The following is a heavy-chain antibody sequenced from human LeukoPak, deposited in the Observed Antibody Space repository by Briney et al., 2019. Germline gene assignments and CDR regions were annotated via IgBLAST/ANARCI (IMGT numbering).Heavy chain of an antibody. J-gene: IGHJ4*02. CDR3: ASGLELDY. Sequence: GGSLRLSCAASGFSLSDYSMTWVRQAPGKGLEWVSYISRSFTPIYYAESVKGRFTISRDNAKNSLYLQMNSLRAEDTAVYYCASGLELDYWGQGTLVTVSS. CDR2: ISRSFTPI. CDR1: GFSLSDYS. V-gene: IGHV3-48*04.